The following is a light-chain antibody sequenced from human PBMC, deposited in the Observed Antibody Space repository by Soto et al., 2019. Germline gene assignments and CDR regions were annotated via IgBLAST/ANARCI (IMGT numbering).Light chain of an antibody. V-gene: IGKV1-5*01. J-gene: IGKJ1*01. CDR1: QSISSW. Sequence: DIQMTQSPSTLSASVGDRVTITCRASQSISSWLAWYQQKPGKVPKLLIYDASSLESGVPSTFSGSGSGTEFTVTISSLQPDDFATYYCQQYNSLWTCGQGTKVDIK. CDR2: DAS. CDR3: QQYNSLWT.